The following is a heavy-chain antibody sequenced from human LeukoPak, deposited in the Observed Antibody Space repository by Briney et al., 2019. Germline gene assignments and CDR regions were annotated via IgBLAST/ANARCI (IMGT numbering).Heavy chain of an antibody. D-gene: IGHD2-8*01. J-gene: IGHJ4*02. CDR1: GFIFSSYA. CDR3: AKDQACINLVCHGDFDY. V-gene: IGHV3-23*01. CDR2: ISGSGGST. Sequence: QPGGSLRLSCAASGFIFSSYAMSWVRQAPGKGLEWVSTISGSGGSTYYADSVKGRFTISRDNSKNTVYLQMNSLRAEDTAVYYCAKDQACINLVCHGDFDYWGQGTLVTASS.